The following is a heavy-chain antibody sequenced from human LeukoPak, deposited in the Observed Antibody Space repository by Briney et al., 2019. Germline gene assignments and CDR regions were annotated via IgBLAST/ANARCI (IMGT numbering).Heavy chain of an antibody. CDR3: ARVLVAGTGGYFDY. CDR2: IYYSGST. Sequence: PSETLSLTCTVSGGSISSSSYYWGWIRQPPGKGLEWIGSIYYSGSTYYNPSLKSRVTISVDTSKNQFSLKLSSVTAADTAVYYCARVLVAGTGGYFDYWGQGTLVTVSS. D-gene: IGHD6-19*01. CDR1: GGSISSSSYY. J-gene: IGHJ4*02. V-gene: IGHV4-39*07.